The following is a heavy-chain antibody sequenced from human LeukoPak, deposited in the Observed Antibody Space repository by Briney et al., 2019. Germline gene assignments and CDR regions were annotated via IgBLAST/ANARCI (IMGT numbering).Heavy chain of an antibody. V-gene: IGHV3-53*01. D-gene: IGHD1-14*01. CDR1: GFTVITND. CDR3: ARGVEPLAANTLAY. Sequence: PGGSLRLSCAASGFTVITNDMTWVRQAPGKGLEWVSVLYSDGNTKYAASAQGRFTISRDNSKNTLCLEMNSLSPDDTAVYYCARGVEPLAANTLAYWGQGTLVTVSS. CDR2: LYSDGNT. J-gene: IGHJ4*02.